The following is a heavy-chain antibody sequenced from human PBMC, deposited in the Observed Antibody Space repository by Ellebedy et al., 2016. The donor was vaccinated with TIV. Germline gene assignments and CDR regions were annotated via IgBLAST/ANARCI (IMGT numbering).Heavy chain of an antibody. Sequence: MPSETLSLTCTVSGGSISSSNWWRWVRQPPGKGLEWIGEIYHSGNTNYNPSLKSQVTISVDKSKNQFSLKLNSVTAADTAVYYCAREGENQVMALDYWGQGTLVTVSS. J-gene: IGHJ4*02. CDR3: AREGENQVMALDY. CDR1: GGSISSSNW. CDR2: IYHSGNT. D-gene: IGHD3-16*01. V-gene: IGHV4-4*02.